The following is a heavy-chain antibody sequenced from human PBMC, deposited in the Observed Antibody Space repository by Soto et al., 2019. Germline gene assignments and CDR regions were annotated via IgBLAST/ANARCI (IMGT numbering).Heavy chain of an antibody. CDR3: ARLGKYYQSLDX. J-gene: IGHJ5*01. Sequence: PSETLSLTCTVSGGSISTYYWSWIRQPPGRGLEWIGYIYHSGSTNYNPSLKSRVTISLDTSKSQFSLKLSSVTAADTAVYYCARLGKYYQSLDXSGPGTLVTVSS. V-gene: IGHV4-59*08. D-gene: IGHD2-2*01. CDR2: IYHSGST. CDR1: GGSISTYY.